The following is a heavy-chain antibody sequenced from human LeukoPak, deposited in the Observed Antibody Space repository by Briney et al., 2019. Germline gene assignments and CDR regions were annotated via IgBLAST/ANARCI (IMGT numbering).Heavy chain of an antibody. CDR3: AREYDSYGLDY. J-gene: IGHJ4*02. Sequence: SETLSLTCAVYGGSFSGFYWSWIRQPPGKGLEWIGEINHSGSTNYNPSLKSRVTISVDTSKNQFSLKLSSVTAADTAVYYCAREYDSYGLDYWGQGTLVTVSS. D-gene: IGHD5-18*01. CDR1: GGSFSGFY. CDR2: INHSGST. V-gene: IGHV4-34*01.